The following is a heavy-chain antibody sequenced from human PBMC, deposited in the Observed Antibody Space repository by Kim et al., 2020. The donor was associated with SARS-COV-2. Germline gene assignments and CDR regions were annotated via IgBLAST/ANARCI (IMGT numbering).Heavy chain of an antibody. CDR2: INHSGST. V-gene: IGHV4-34*01. D-gene: IGHD3-22*01. J-gene: IGHJ4*02. Sequence: SETLSLTCAVYGGSFSGYYWSWIRQPPGKGLEWIGEINHSGSTNYNPSLKSRVTISVDTSKNQFSLKLSSVTAADTAVYYCARYRRAGLTMIVVVPQRGYFDYWGQGTLVTVSS. CDR1: GGSFSGYY. CDR3: ARYRRAGLTMIVVVPQRGYFDY.